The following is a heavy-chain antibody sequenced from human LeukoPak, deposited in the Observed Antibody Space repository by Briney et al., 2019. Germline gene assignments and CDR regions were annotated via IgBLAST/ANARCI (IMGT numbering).Heavy chain of an antibody. D-gene: IGHD6-13*01. CDR1: GYRFTSYW. V-gene: IGHV5-10-1*01. CDR2: IDPSDSYT. CDR3: ARATLIAAAGQYNWFDP. Sequence: GASLRISFKGSGYRFTSYWISWVRQMPGKGLEWMGRIDPSDSYTNYSPSFQGHVTISADKSISTAYLQWSSLKASDTAMYYCARATLIAAAGQYNWFDPWGQGTLVTVSS. J-gene: IGHJ5*02.